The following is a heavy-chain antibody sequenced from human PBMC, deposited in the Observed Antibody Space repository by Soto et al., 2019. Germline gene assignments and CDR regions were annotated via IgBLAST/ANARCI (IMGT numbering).Heavy chain of an antibody. CDR3: ASRSATVLSLTY. Sequence: SQTLSHTCAISGDSVSSNIAAWNWIRQSPSRGLEWLGRTYYRSKWYNHYAVSVKSRITVNPDTSKNTLYLQMNSLRAEDTAVYYCASRSATVLSLTYWGPGTQVTVSS. CDR1: GDSVSSNIAA. D-gene: IGHD2-8*01. J-gene: IGHJ4*02. CDR2: TYYRSKWYN. V-gene: IGHV6-1*01.